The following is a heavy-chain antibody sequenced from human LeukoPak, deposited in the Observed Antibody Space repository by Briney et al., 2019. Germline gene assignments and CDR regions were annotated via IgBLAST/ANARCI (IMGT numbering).Heavy chain of an antibody. J-gene: IGHJ4*02. CDR2: IFYSGST. CDR1: VGSISNYY. Sequence: PSETLSLTCTVSVGSISNYYWSWIRQPPGKGLEWIGYIFYSGSTNYNPSLKSRVTISVDTSKNQFSLKLRSVTAADTAVYYCATIGQGVYTYFGSWGQGNLVAVSS. CDR3: ATIGQGVYTYFGS. V-gene: IGHV4-59*01. D-gene: IGHD3-16*01.